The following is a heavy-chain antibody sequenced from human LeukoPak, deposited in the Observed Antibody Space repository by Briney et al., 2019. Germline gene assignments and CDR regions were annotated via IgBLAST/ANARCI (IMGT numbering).Heavy chain of an antibody. J-gene: IGHJ4*02. D-gene: IGHD4-17*01. CDR3: ARVGDSVDDYGVSDY. V-gene: IGHV3-33*01. CDR1: GFTFSNHA. CDR2: IWYDGSNK. Sequence: GGSLRLSCAVSGFTFSNHAMHWVRQAPGKGLEWVAVIWYDGSNKYYADSVKGRFTISRDNSKNTLYLQMNSLRAEDTAVYYCARVGDSVDDYGVSDYWGQGTLVTVSS.